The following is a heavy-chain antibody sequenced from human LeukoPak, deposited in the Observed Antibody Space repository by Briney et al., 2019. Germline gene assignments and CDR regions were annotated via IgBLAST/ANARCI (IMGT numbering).Heavy chain of an antibody. Sequence: SEPLSLTCAVSGGSFSRPFWSWIRQTPGKGLEWIGEIDHSGRTDYNPSLEGRVTMSVDTSKNQFSLRLTSVTAADTAVYFCARAERRINLARGVFGSHFDSWGQGTLVSVSS. V-gene: IGHV4-34*01. CDR2: IDHSGRT. CDR3: ARAERRINLARGVFGSHFDS. D-gene: IGHD3-10*01. J-gene: IGHJ5*01. CDR1: GGSFSRPF.